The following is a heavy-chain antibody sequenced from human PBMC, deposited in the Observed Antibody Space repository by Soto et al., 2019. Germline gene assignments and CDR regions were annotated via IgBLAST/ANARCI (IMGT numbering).Heavy chain of an antibody. CDR2: IIPIFGTA. CDR3: ARDLYRYSSPNYYYYGMDV. D-gene: IGHD6-13*01. J-gene: IGHJ6*02. V-gene: IGHV1-69*13. Sequence: ASVKVSCKASGGTFSSYAISWVRQAPGQGLEWMGGIIPIFGTANYAQKFQGRVTITADESTSTAYMELSSLRSEDTAVYYCARDLYRYSSPNYYYYGMDVWGQGTTVTVSS. CDR1: GGTFSSYA.